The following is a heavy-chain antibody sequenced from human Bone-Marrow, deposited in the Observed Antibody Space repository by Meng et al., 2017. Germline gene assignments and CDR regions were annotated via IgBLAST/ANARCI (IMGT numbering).Heavy chain of an antibody. CDR2: ISYDGSNK. V-gene: IGHV3-30*04. Sequence: GGSLRLSCAASGFTFSSYAMHWVRQAPGKGLEWVAVISYDGSNKYYADSVKGRFTISRDNSKNTLYLQMNSLRAEDTAVYYCARDGGYSYGGFDYWGQGTLVTVSS. J-gene: IGHJ4*02. CDR3: ARDGGYSYGGFDY. D-gene: IGHD5-18*01. CDR1: GFTFSSYA.